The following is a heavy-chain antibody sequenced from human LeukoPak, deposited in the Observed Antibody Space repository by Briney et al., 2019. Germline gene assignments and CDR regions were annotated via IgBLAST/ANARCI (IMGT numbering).Heavy chain of an antibody. D-gene: IGHD4-23*01. Sequence: PGGSLRLSCAAYAFTFSSYAMSWVRQAPGKGLEWFSAICPSGSSTYYTDSVKGRFTISRDNSKNKLYLKMNSLRAEDTAVYYCAKKGGNSGFFDSWGQGTLVTVSS. V-gene: IGHV3-23*01. J-gene: IGHJ4*02. CDR3: AKKGGNSGFFDS. CDR2: ICPSGSST. CDR1: AFTFSSYA.